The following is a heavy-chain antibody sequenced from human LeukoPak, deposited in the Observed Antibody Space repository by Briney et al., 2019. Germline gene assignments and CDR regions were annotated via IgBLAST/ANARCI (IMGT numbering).Heavy chain of an antibody. Sequence: GASVKVSCKASGYTFTNYGINWVRQAPGQGLEWMGWISTYNGNTSYAQKLQGRVTMTTDTSTSTAYMELRSLRSDDTAVYYCARGLGATYYDILTGYPLIYWGQETLVTVSS. CDR3: ARGLGATYYDILTGYPLIY. V-gene: IGHV1-18*01. CDR1: GYTFTNYG. CDR2: ISTYNGNT. D-gene: IGHD3-9*01. J-gene: IGHJ4*02.